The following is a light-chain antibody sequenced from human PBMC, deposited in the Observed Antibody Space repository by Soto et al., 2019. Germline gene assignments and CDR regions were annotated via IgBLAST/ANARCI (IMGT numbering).Light chain of an antibody. Sequence: DIQMTQSPPSLSGFVGDRVSITCQSSQDIGSNLNWYQHKVGEAPKLLISDVSNLETGVPSRFSGSGSGSDFTFTISSLQPEDIATYYCQHYDSVLTWTFGQATKVDIK. CDR2: DVS. V-gene: IGKV1-33*01. CDR3: QHYDSVLTWT. CDR1: QDIGSN. J-gene: IGKJ1*01.